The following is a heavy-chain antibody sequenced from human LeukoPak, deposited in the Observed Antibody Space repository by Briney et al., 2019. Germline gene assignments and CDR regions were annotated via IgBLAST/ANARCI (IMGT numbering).Heavy chain of an antibody. CDR1: GFTFSSYE. CDR3: ARLVVPAASDAFDI. J-gene: IGHJ3*02. V-gene: IGHV3-48*03. Sequence: GGSLRLSCAASGFTFSSYEMNWVRQAPGRGLEWVSYISSSGSTISYADSVKGRFTISRDNANNSLYLQMNSLRAEDTAVYYCARLVVPAASDAFDIWGQGTVVTVSS. D-gene: IGHD2-2*01. CDR2: ISSSGSTI.